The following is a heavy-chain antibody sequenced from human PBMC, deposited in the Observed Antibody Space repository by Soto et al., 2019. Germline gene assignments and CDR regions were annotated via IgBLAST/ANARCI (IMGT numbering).Heavy chain of an antibody. CDR2: IYYSGST. V-gene: IGHV4-59*01. D-gene: IGHD1-26*01. CDR1: GGSISSYY. J-gene: IGHJ4*02. Sequence: PSETLSLTCTVSGGSISSYYWSWIRQPPGKGLEWIGYIYYSGSTNYNPSLKSRVTISVDTSKNQFSLKLTSVTAADTAVYYCARRYGGNFDTWGPGTLVTVSS. CDR3: ARRYGGNFDT.